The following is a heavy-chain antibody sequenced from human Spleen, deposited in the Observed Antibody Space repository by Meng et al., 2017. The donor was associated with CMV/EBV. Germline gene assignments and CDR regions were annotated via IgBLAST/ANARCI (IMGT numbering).Heavy chain of an antibody. D-gene: IGHD5-24*01. CDR1: GFTFSNYA. CDR2: IGGRGEYT. CDR3: AKDRTGDGFNSY. Sequence: GESLKISCAASGFTFSNYAMSWVRQTAGKGLEWVSIIGGRGEYTYYADSFKGRFTISRDNSKNTLYLQMNSLRAEDTAIYYCAKDRTGDGFNSYWGQGTLVTVSS. J-gene: IGHJ4*02. V-gene: IGHV3-23*01.